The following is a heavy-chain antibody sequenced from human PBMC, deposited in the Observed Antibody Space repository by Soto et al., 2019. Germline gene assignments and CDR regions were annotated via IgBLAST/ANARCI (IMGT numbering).Heavy chain of an antibody. D-gene: IGHD1-20*01. CDR2: ISYDGSNK. CDR1: GFTFISYG. CDR3: AKAAGITGTTNWFDP. Sequence: LRLSCAASGFTFISYGMHWVRQAPGKGLEWVAVISYDGSNKYYADSVKGRFTISRDNSKNTLYLQMNSLRAEDTAVYYCAKAAGITGTTNWFDPWGQGTLVTVSS. J-gene: IGHJ5*02. V-gene: IGHV3-30*18.